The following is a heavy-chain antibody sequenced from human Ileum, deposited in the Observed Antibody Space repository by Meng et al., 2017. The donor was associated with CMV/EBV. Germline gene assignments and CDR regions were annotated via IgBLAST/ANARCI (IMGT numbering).Heavy chain of an antibody. CDR2: ISYSGTT. CDR3: GRDLYSRPYYYYYGIDV. J-gene: IGHJ6*02. Sequence: GSLRLSCTASGASINDYYCSGVRQAPDKRREGIGYISYSGTTNYNPSLKRRVTMSVDPSKNPFSLRLSSVTAADTAVYYCGRDLYSRPYYYYYGIDVWGQGTTVTVSS. D-gene: IGHD6-13*01. CDR1: GASINDYY. V-gene: IGHV4-59*01.